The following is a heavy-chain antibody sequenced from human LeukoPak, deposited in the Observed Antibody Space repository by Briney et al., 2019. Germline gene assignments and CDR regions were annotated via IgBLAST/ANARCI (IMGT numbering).Heavy chain of an antibody. V-gene: IGHV4-34*01. CDR1: GGSFSGYY. D-gene: IGHD6-13*01. CDR3: ARMYSSSWFKLYYFDY. Sequence: SETLSLTCAVYGGSFSGYYWSWIRQPPGKGLEWIGEINHSGSTNYNPSLKSRVTISVGTSKNQFSLKLGSVTAADTAVYYCARMYSSSWFKLYYFDYWGQGTLVTVSS. CDR2: INHSGST. J-gene: IGHJ4*02.